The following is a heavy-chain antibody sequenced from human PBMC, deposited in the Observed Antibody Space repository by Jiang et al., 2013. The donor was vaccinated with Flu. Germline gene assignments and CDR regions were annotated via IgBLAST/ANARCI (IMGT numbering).Heavy chain of an antibody. CDR1: GFTLSSYA. J-gene: IGHJ4*02. Sequence: VQLLESGGGLVQPGGSLRLSCAASGFTLSSYAMSWVRQAPGKGLEWVSAISGSGGSTYYADSVKGRFTISRDNSKNTLYLQMNSLRAEDTAVYYCAKQILSSGWLSTYDYWGQGTLVTVSS. V-gene: IGHV3-23*01. D-gene: IGHD6-19*01. CDR3: AKQILSSGWLSTYDY. CDR2: ISGSGGST.